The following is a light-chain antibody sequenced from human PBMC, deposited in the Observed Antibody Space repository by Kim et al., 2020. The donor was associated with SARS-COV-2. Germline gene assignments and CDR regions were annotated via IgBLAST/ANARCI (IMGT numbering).Light chain of an antibody. CDR2: GKN. Sequence: VAFGQTVKITCQGDSLRSYYATWYPQKPGQAPILVIYGKNNRPSGIPDRFSGSSSGNTASLTITGTQAGDEADYYCNSRDSNDNVVFGGGTKLTVL. V-gene: IGLV3-19*01. CDR3: NSRDSNDNVV. J-gene: IGLJ2*01. CDR1: SLRSYY.